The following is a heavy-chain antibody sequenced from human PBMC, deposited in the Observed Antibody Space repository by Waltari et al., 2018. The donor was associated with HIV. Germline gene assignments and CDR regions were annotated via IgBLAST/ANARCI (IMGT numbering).Heavy chain of an antibody. V-gene: IGHV1-2*02. Sequence: QVQLVQSGAEVKKPGASVKVSCKASGYTFAGYYIHWVRQAPGQGLEWMGGIDPKSGGTKYAQKFQGRVTMTRDTSISTAYMELSRLRSDDTAVYYCVRGTLTLDYWGQGTLVTVSS. D-gene: IGHD1-1*01. CDR1: GYTFAGYY. J-gene: IGHJ4*02. CDR3: VRGTLTLDY. CDR2: IDPKSGGT.